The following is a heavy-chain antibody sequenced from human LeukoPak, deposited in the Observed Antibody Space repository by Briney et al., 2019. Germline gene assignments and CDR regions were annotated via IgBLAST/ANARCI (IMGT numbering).Heavy chain of an antibody. CDR3: ATSKVGATPIDY. V-gene: IGHV1-2*02. CDR1: GYTFTGYY. D-gene: IGHD1-26*01. Sequence: ASVKVSCKASGYTFTGYYMHWVRQAPGQGLEWMGWINPKSGGTNYAQKFQGRVTMTRDTSIGTAYMDLSRLRSDDTAVYYCATSKVGATPIDYWGQGTLVSVSS. CDR2: INPKSGGT. J-gene: IGHJ4*02.